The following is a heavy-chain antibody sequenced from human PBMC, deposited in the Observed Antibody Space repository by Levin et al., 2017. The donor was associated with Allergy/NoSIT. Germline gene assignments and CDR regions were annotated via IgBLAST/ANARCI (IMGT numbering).Heavy chain of an antibody. CDR2: ISSSGSTI. CDR1: GFTFSDYY. D-gene: IGHD2-2*02. V-gene: IGHV3-11*01. CDR3: ARTQYCSSTSCYNPHLGASGDYGMDV. Sequence: LSLTCAASGFTFSDYYMSWIRQAPGKGLEWVSYISSSGSTIYYADSVKGRFTISRDNAKNSLYLQMNSLRAEDTAVYYCARTQYCSSTSCYNPHLGASGDYGMDVWGQGTTVTVSS. J-gene: IGHJ6*02.